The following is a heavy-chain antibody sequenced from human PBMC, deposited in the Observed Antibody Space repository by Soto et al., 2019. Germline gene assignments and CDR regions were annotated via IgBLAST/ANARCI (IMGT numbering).Heavy chain of an antibody. CDR1: GGTFSNYA. D-gene: IGHD2-2*01. CDR3: AGGLVVPAGIRYYYYGMDV. V-gene: IGHV1-69*06. J-gene: IGHJ6*02. CDR2: IIPIFNTA. Sequence: QVQLVQSGAEVKKPGSSVKVSCKASGGTFSNYAISWVRQAPGQGLEWMGGIIPIFNTANDAQKFQGRVTTTADKSTSTAYMERSSLRSEDTAVYCCAGGLVVPAGIRYYYYGMDVLGQGTTVTVSS.